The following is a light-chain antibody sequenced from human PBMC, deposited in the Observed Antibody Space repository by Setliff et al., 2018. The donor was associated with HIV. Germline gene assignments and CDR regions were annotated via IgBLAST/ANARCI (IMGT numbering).Light chain of an antibody. V-gene: IGLV1-40*01. CDR1: SSNIGAGYG. Sequence: QSVLTQPPSVSGVPGRRVTISCIGSSSNIGAGYGVHWYQQLPGAAPKLLIYDNTNRPSGVPARFSGSRSGTSASLAITGLQAEDEGDYYRQSHDSSLASYVFGKGTKVTVL. CDR3: QSHDSSLASYV. J-gene: IGLJ1*01. CDR2: DNT.